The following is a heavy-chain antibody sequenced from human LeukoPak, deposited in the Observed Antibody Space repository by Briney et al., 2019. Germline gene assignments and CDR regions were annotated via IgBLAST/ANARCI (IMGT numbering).Heavy chain of an antibody. CDR2: ISGTSGTA. J-gene: IGHJ5*02. Sequence: GSLRLSCAASGFTFNSYAMTWVRQGAGRGLEWVSTISGTSGTASYADSVEGRFSISRDDSKNTVYLQMTSLRVEDTAVHFCARVQPDNNDEYNWFDPWGQGTQVTVSS. V-gene: IGHV3-23*01. CDR3: ARVQPDNNDEYNWFDP. D-gene: IGHD1-1*01. CDR1: GFTFNSYA.